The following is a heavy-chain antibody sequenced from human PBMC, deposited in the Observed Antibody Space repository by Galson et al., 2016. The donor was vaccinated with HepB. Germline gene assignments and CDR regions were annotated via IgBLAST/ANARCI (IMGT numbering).Heavy chain of an antibody. D-gene: IGHD4-11*01. V-gene: IGHV4-38-2*01. CDR1: GDAINSDHH. Sequence: SETLSLTCAVSGDAINSDHHWGWVRQSPGKGLEWIGSVYYSGGTAYNSSLKRRVTISLDTSKNEFSLKVTSVTAADTAVYYCARGGGNYYLAGLDPWGQGTLVTVSS. CDR2: VYYSGGT. CDR3: ARGGGNYYLAGLDP. J-gene: IGHJ5*02.